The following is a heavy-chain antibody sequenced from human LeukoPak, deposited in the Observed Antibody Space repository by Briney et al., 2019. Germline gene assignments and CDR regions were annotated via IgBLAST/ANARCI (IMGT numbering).Heavy chain of an antibody. CDR1: GFTVSSNY. CDR3: VRDDDVDTAMVMYFDY. J-gene: IGHJ4*02. D-gene: IGHD5-18*01. CDR2: ISSSSSFI. V-gene: IGHV3-21*01. Sequence: PGGSLRLSCAASGFTVSSNYMSWVRQAPGKGLEWVSSISSSSSFIYYAGSVKGRFTISRDNANKSLYLQMNSLRAEDSAVYYCVRDDDVDTAMVMYFDYWGQGTLVTVSS.